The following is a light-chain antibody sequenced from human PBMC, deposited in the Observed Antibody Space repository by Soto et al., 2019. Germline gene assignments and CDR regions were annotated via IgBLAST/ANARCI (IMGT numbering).Light chain of an antibody. V-gene: IGLV3-21*04. J-gene: IGLJ3*02. CDR3: QVWDGSSDQQV. CDR2: YDS. CDR1: NIGSES. Sequence: SYELTQPPSVSVAPGETARIACGGNNIGSESVHWYQQKPGQAPVLIIYYDSARPSGIPERFSGSNSGNTATLIISRVDAGDEADYYCQVWDGSSDQQVFGGGTKLTVL.